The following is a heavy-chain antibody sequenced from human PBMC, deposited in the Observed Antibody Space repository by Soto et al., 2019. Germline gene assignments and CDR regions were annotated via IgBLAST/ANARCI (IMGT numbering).Heavy chain of an antibody. D-gene: IGHD6-19*01. J-gene: IGHJ4*02. V-gene: IGHV3-21*01. CDR2: ISSSSSYI. Sequence: PGGSLRLSCAASGFTFSSYSMNWVRQAPGKGLEWVSSISSSSSYIYYADSVKGRFTISRDNAKNSLYLQMNSLRAEDTAVYYCARDQDSGWYYGGGFRGGIDYWGQGTLVTVSS. CDR1: GFTFSSYS. CDR3: ARDQDSGWYYGGGFRGGIDY.